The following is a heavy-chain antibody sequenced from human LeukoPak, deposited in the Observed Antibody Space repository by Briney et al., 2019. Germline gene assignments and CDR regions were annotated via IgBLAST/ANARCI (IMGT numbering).Heavy chain of an antibody. V-gene: IGHV3-7*01. D-gene: IGHD6-13*01. CDR1: GFTFRRHW. CDR3: AKTSSPGPFDY. J-gene: IGHJ4*02. CDR2: MRDDGSEE. Sequence: GGSLRLSCAASGFTFRRHWMSWVRQAPGKGLEWVANMRDDGSEEFYVNSVKGRFTISRDNAKNTLYLQMNSLRAEDTAVYYCAKTSSPGPFDYWGQGTLVTVSS.